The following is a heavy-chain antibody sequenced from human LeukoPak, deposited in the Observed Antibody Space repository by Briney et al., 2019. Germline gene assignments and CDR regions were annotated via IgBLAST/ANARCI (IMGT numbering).Heavy chain of an antibody. Sequence: ASVKVSCKASGYTFTGYYMHWVRQAPGQGLEWMGWINPNSGGTNYAQKFQGRVTMTRDTSISTAYMELNSLRSEDTAIYYCARAEYYFGSGSHFDSWGQGTLVTVSS. CDR2: INPNSGGT. CDR3: ARAEYYFGSGSHFDS. D-gene: IGHD3-10*01. V-gene: IGHV1-2*02. J-gene: IGHJ4*02. CDR1: GYTFTGYY.